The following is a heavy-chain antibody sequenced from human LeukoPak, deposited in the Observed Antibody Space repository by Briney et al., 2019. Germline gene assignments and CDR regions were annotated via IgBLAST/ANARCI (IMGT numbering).Heavy chain of an antibody. D-gene: IGHD3-16*01. CDR2: ISYDGSNK. V-gene: IGHV3-30-3*01. Sequence: PGRPLRLSCAASGFTFSSDAMHWVRQAPGKGLEWVAVISYDGSNKYYADSVKGRFTISRDNSKNTLYLQMNSLRAEDTAVYYCARDLNDYVTDYWGQGTLVTVSS. J-gene: IGHJ4*02. CDR3: ARDLNDYVTDY. CDR1: GFTFSSDA.